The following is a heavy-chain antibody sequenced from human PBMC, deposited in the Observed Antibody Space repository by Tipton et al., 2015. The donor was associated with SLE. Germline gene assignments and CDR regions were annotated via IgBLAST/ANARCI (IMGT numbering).Heavy chain of an antibody. Sequence: LRLSCAVYGGSFSGYYWSWIRQPLGKGLEWIGEINHSGSTNYNPSLKSRVTISVDTSKNQFSLKLSSVTAADTAVYYCARSDDAFDIWGQGTMVTVSS. CDR2: INHSGST. J-gene: IGHJ3*02. D-gene: IGHD3-3*01. V-gene: IGHV4-34*01. CDR3: ARSDDAFDI. CDR1: GGSFSGYY.